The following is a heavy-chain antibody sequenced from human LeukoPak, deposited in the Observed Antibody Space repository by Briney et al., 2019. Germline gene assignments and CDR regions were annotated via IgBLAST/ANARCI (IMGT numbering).Heavy chain of an antibody. D-gene: IGHD2-2*01. CDR1: GGSISSGGYS. V-gene: IGHV4-30-2*01. J-gene: IGHJ3*02. CDR3: ARVGVDCSSTSCKGTRGAFDI. CDR2: IYHSGST. Sequence: SQTLSLTCAVSGGSISSGGYSWRWIRQPPGKGLEWIGYIYHSGSTYYNPSLKSRVTISVDRSKNQFSLKLSSVTAADTAVYYCARVGVDCSSTSCKGTRGAFDIWGQGTMVTVSS.